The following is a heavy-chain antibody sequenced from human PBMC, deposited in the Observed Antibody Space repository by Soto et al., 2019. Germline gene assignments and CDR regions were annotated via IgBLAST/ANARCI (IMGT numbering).Heavy chain of an antibody. V-gene: IGHV1-69*02. CDR1: GGTFSSYT. J-gene: IGHJ4*02. D-gene: IGHD2-2*01. CDR3: ATLLLGYCSSATCYDY. CDR2: IIPILGIA. Sequence: QVQLVQSGAEVKKPGSSVKVSCKASGGTFSSYTISWVRQAPGQGLEWMGRIIPILGIANYAQKFQGRVTITADKSTSTAYTELSSLRSEDTAVYYCATLLLGYCSSATCYDYWGQGTLVTVSS.